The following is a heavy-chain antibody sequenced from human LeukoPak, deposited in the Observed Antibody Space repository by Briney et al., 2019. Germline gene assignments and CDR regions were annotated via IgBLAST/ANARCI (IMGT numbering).Heavy chain of an antibody. V-gene: IGHV4-61*02. J-gene: IGHJ3*02. CDR3: ARGPYSYDSSGAFDI. D-gene: IGHD3-22*01. CDR1: GDSISSGDYY. CDR2: GSSSGST. Sequence: SETLSLTCTVSGDSISSGDYYWSWVRQPPGRGLECSGRGSSSGSTNYNPSLKSRVTISLDTSKNQFSLKLSSVTAADTAVYFCARGPYSYDSSGAFDIWGQGTMVTVSS.